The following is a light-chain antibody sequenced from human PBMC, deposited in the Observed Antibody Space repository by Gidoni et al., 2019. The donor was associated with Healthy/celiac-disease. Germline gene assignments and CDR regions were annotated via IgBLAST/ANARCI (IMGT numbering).Light chain of an antibody. V-gene: IGKV2-28*01. Sequence: DIVMTQSPLSLPDPPGEPASISCRSSQSLLHSNGYNYLDWYLQKPGQSPQLLIYLGSNRASGVPDRFSGSGSGTDFTLKISRVEAEDVGVYYCMQALQTPITFGQGTRLEIK. CDR2: LGS. CDR3: MQALQTPIT. CDR1: QSLLHSNGYNY. J-gene: IGKJ5*01.